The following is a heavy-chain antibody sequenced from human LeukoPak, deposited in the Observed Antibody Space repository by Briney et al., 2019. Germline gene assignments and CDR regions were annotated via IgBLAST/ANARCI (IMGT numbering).Heavy chain of an antibody. CDR1: GGSISSYC. CDR2: IYYSGST. D-gene: IGHD4-23*01. V-gene: IGHV4-59*01. Sequence: SETLSLTCTASGGSISSYCWSWIRQPPGKGLEWIGYIYYSGSTNYNPSLKSRVTISVDTSKNQFSLKLSSVTAADTAVYYCASDYGGNSGLFDCWGQGTLVTVSS. J-gene: IGHJ4*02. CDR3: ASDYGGNSGLFDC.